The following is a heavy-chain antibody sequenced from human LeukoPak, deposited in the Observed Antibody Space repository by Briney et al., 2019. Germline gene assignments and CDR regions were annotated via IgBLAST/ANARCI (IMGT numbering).Heavy chain of an antibody. CDR2: IRSKAYGGTT. J-gene: IGHJ4*02. V-gene: IGHV3-49*03. CDR1: GFTFGDYA. CDR3: ARDSQGYSYGGDLEEKFDY. D-gene: IGHD5-18*01. Sequence: PGGSLRLSCTASGFTFGDYAMSWFRQAPGKGLEWVGFIRSKAYGGTTEYAASVKGRFTISRDNAKNSLYLQMNSLRDEDTAVYYCARDSQGYSYGGDLEEKFDYWGQGTLVTVSS.